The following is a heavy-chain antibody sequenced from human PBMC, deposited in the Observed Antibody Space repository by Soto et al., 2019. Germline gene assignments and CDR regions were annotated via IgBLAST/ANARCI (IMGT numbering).Heavy chain of an antibody. J-gene: IGHJ4*02. V-gene: IGHV5-51*01. CDR3: ARHRLYSSSWTTFDY. CDR1: GYNFATYW. D-gene: IGHD2-2*01. CDR2: IYPPNSDT. Sequence: PXESLKISFKGSGYNFATYWIGWVGQTPGKGLEWIGIIYPPNSDTKYSPSFEGQVTISAEKSINTAYLQWSSLTASDTAVYYCARHRLYSSSWTTFDYWGQGTLVTVSS.